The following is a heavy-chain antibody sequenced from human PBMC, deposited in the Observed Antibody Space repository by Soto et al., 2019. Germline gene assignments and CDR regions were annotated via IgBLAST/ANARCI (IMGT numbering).Heavy chain of an antibody. CDR1: EFTFSSYG. CDR2: IWYGGSNK. CDR3: ARALARTHYYSMDV. Sequence: QVQLVESGGGVVQPGRSLRLSCAASEFTFSSYGMHWVRQAPGKGLEWVAVIWYGGSNKYYADSVKGRFSISRHNSKNPLYLQMNSPRAEDTAVYYCARALARTHYYSMDVWGQGTTVTVSS. J-gene: IGHJ6*02. V-gene: IGHV3-33*01.